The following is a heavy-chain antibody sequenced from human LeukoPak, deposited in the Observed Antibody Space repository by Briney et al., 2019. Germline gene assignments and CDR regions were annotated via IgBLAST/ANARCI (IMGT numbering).Heavy chain of an antibody. Sequence: SETLSLTCTVSGGSISSSSYYWGWIRQPPGKGLEWIGSIYYSGSTYSNPSLKSRVTISVDTSKNQFSLKLSSVTAADTAVYYCARVRCSGGSCYSGDYYYGMDVWGQGTTVTVSS. V-gene: IGHV4-39*07. J-gene: IGHJ6*02. CDR1: GGSISSSSYY. D-gene: IGHD2-15*01. CDR2: IYYSGST. CDR3: ARVRCSGGSCYSGDYYYGMDV.